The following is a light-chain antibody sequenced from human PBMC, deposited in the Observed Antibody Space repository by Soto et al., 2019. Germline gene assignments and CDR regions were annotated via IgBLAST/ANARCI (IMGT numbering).Light chain of an antibody. CDR1: SRDVGAYKF. CDR3: CSFAGSNPFPYV. J-gene: IGLJ1*01. CDR2: EVT. V-gene: IGLV2-23*02. Sequence: QSVLTQAACVSGSPGQSMTISCTGTSRDVGAYKFVSWYQQHPGKAPKLLIYEVTNRPSGVSNRFSGSKSGNTASLTVSGLQPDDEADYHCCSFAGSNPFPYVFGTGTKVTVL.